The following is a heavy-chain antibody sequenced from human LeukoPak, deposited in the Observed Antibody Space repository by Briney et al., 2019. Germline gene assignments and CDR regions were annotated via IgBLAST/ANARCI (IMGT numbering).Heavy chain of an antibody. Sequence: PSETLSLTCSVSNASIISSSYSWGWIRQPPGKGLEWIGSIYYRGRTYYNPSLKLRVTISADTSKNQFSLNLNSVTASDTAVYYCARQKILDDNYDSSGYYVDQWGQGSLVTVSS. D-gene: IGHD3-22*01. CDR2: IYYRGRT. J-gene: IGHJ4*02. CDR3: ARQKILDDNYDSSGYYVDQ. V-gene: IGHV4-39*01. CDR1: NASIISSSYS.